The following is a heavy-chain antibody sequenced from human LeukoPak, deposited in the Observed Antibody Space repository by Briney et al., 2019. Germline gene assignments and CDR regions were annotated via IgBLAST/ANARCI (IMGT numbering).Heavy chain of an antibody. CDR3: ARDQGSGWSDYMDV. V-gene: IGHV3-30-3*01. CDR2: TSYDGSNS. J-gene: IGHJ6*03. Sequence: PGGSLRLSCAASGFTFSNYAMHWVRQAPGKGLDWVAVTSYDGSNSYYAESVKGRFTISRDNAKNSLYLQMNSLRAEDTAVYYCARDQGSGWSDYMDVWGKGTTVTVS. D-gene: IGHD6-19*01. CDR1: GFTFSNYA.